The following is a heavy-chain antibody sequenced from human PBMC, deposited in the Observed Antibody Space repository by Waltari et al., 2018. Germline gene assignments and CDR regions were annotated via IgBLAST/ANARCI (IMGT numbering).Heavy chain of an antibody. Sequence: QLQLQESGPGLVKPSETLSLTCTVSGGSISSSSYYWGWIRQPPGKGLEWIGSIYYSGSTYYNPSLKRRVTISVDTSKNQFSLKLSSVTAADTAVYYCARVWVAAATIDYWGQGTLVTVSS. D-gene: IGHD6-13*01. CDR3: ARVWVAAATIDY. V-gene: IGHV4-39*07. J-gene: IGHJ4*02. CDR1: GGSISSSSYY. CDR2: IYYSGST.